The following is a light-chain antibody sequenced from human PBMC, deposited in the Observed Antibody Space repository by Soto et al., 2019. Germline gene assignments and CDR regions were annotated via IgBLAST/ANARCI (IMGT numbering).Light chain of an antibody. J-gene: IGKJ1*01. CDR3: QQYGNSLRT. CDR2: AVS. CDR1: QSVTSGY. V-gene: IGKV3-20*01. Sequence: ESVLTQSPGTLSLSPGERATLSCRASQSVTSGYLAWYQQKPGQTPRLLIYAVSRRATGIPDRFSGSGSGTDFTLTISRLEPEDFAVYYCQQYGNSLRTFGQGTKVEIK.